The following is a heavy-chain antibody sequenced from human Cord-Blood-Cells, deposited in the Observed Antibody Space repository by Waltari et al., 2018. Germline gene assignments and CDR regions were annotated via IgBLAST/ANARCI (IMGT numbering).Heavy chain of an antibody. CDR3: ARVHYYDPYAGDPGWFDP. Sequence: QVQLVQSGAEVKKPGASVKVSCKASGYTFTSYDINWVRQATGQGLEWTGWMNPNSGNTGYAQKFQGRVTITRNTSISTAYMELSSLRSEDTAVYYCARVHYYDPYAGDPGWFDPWGQGTLVTVSS. CDR1: GYTFTSYD. V-gene: IGHV1-8*03. D-gene: IGHD3-22*01. J-gene: IGHJ5*02. CDR2: MNPNSGNT.